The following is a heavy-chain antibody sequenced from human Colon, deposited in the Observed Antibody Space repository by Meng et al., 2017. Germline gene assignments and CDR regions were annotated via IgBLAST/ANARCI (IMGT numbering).Heavy chain of an antibody. V-gene: IGHV3-74*01. CDR3: ARDRNLWQLDY. D-gene: IGHD3-10*01. CDR1: EGTFSVYR. CDR2: IVPDGRGA. J-gene: IGHJ4*02. Sequence: RGDSGGCLVQQGGSRKLACWGSEGTFSVYRMQWVRQAQGGGLVWVARIVPDGRGATYADSVKGRFTISRDNAKNAVYLEMNSLRAEDTGVYYCARDRNLWQLDYWGQGTLVTVSS.